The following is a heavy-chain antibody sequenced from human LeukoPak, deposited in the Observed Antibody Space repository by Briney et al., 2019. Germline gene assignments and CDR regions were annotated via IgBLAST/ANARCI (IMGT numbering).Heavy chain of an antibody. CDR1: GGSISSYY. V-gene: IGHV4-59*12. Sequence: SETLSLTCTVSGGSISSYYWSWIRQPPGKGLEWIGYIYYSGSTNYNPSLKSRVTISVDTSKNQFSLKLSSVTAADTAVYYCARGFQGDYYYMDVWGKGTTVTVSS. CDR2: IYYSGST. J-gene: IGHJ6*03. CDR3: ARGFQGDYYYMDV.